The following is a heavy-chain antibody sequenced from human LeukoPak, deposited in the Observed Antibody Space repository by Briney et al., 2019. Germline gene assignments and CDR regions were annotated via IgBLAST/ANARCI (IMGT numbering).Heavy chain of an antibody. CDR2: ISYDGSNK. CDR1: GFTFSSYA. Sequence: GGSLRLSCAASGFTFSSYAMHWVRQAPGKGLEWVAVISYDGSNKYYADSVKGRFTISRDNSKNTLYLQMNSLRAEDTAVYYCARELGYCSGGSCYGIFDYWGQGTLVTVSS. J-gene: IGHJ4*02. CDR3: ARELGYCSGGSCYGIFDY. D-gene: IGHD2-15*01. V-gene: IGHV3-30-3*01.